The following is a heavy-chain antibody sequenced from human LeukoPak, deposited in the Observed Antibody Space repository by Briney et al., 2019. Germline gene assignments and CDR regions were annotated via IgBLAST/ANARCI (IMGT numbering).Heavy chain of an antibody. CDR2: VGISSGNT. Sequence: GGSLRLSCAASRFTFSDYSMNWLRQAPGKGLEWISYVGISSGNTKYADSVRGRFTISGDKAKNSLYLQMNSLRVEDTAVYYCARDTKYAFDNWGQGTLVTVSS. D-gene: IGHD2-2*01. V-gene: IGHV3-48*01. J-gene: IGHJ4*02. CDR1: RFTFSDYS. CDR3: ARDTKYAFDN.